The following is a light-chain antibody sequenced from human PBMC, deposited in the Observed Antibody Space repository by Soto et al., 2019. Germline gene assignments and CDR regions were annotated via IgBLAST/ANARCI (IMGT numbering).Light chain of an antibody. V-gene: IGKV1-8*01. CDR2: AAS. Sequence: AIRMTQSPSSFSASTGDRVTITCRASQGMSNYLAWYQQKPGKAPNLLIYAASTLQSGVPSRFSGSGSGTDFTLTISYLQSEDFATYFCQQYYSYPPIFGQGTKLEIK. CDR1: QGMSNY. CDR3: QQYYSYPPI. J-gene: IGKJ2*01.